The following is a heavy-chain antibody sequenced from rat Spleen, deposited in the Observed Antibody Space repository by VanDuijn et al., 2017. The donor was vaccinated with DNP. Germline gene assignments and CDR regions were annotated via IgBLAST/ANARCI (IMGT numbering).Heavy chain of an antibody. Sequence: EVQLVESGGGPVQPGRSLKLSCVASGFIFSNYWMTWIRQAPGKGLEWVASISNTGDHTYYSDSLKGRFSLSRDNAKSTLYLQLNSLRSEDTATYYCARLGGDWGQGVMVTVSS. CDR1: GFIFSNYW. V-gene: IGHV5-31*01. CDR2: ISNTGDHT. J-gene: IGHJ2*01. D-gene: IGHD5-1*01. CDR3: ARLGGD.